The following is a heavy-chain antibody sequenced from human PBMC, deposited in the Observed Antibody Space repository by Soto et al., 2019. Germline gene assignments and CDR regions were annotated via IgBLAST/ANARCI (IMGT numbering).Heavy chain of an antibody. J-gene: IGHJ4*02. D-gene: IGHD3-22*01. CDR2: ISYDGSNK. CDR1: GFTFSSYG. Sequence: QVQLVESGGGVVQPGRSLRLSCAASGFTFSSYGMHWVRLAPGKGLEWVAVISYDGSNKYYADSVKGRFTISRDNSKNTLYLQMNSLRAEDTAVYYCPRGSSGYTDGYFDYWGQGTLVTVSS. CDR3: PRGSSGYTDGYFDY. V-gene: IGHV3-30*03.